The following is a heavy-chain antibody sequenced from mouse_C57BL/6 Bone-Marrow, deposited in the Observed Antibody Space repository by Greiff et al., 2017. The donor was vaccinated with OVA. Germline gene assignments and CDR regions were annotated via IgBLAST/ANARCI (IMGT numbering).Heavy chain of an antibody. CDR1: GYTFPSYW. V-gene: IGHV1-69*01. CDR3: ARGPGYFDV. CDR2: IDPSDSYT. Sequence: VQLKQPGAELVMPGASVKLSCKASGYTFPSYWMHWVKQRPGQGLEWIGEIDPSDSYTNYNQKFKGKSTLTVDKSSSTAYMQLSSLTSEDSAVYYCARGPGYFDVWGTGTTVTVSS. J-gene: IGHJ1*03.